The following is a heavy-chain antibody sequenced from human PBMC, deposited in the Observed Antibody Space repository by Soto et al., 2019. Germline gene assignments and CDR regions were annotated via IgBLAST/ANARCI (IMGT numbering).Heavy chain of an antibody. V-gene: IGHV4-39*01. Sequence: SETLSLTCTVSGGSISSSSYYWGWIRQPPGKGLEWIGSIYYSGSTYYNPSLKSRVTISVDTSKNQFSLKLSSVTAADTAVYYCARHAHGSGWYAPFAYWGQGTLVTVSS. CDR1: GGSISSSSYY. D-gene: IGHD6-19*01. CDR3: ARHAHGSGWYAPFAY. CDR2: IYYSGST. J-gene: IGHJ4*02.